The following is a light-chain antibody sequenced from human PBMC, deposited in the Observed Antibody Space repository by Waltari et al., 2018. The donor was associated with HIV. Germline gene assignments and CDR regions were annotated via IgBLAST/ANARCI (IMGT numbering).Light chain of an antibody. CDR2: GAS. Sequence: EIVMTQSPATLSVSPGQRVTLSRRASQSITVNLALYQQKPGQSFRLLIHGASARATCVPARFSGSVSGTEFTLTISDLQAEDFAIYCCQQYNNWPPTFGHGTKVEI. V-gene: IGKV3-15*01. J-gene: IGKJ1*01. CDR1: QSITVN. CDR3: QQYNNWPPT.